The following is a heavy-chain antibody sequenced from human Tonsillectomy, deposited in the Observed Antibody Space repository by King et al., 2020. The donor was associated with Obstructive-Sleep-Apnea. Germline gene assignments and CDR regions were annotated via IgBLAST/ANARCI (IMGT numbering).Heavy chain of an antibody. CDR1: GFTFDDYA. CDR3: GKDKSSGWYGPSDY. CDR2: INWNGGTI. D-gene: IGHD6-19*01. Sequence: VQLVESGGGLVQPGRSLRLSCAASGFTFDDYAMHWVRQAPGKGLEWVSGINWNGGTIGYADSVKGRFTVSRDNAKNSLYLQMNSLRAEDTALYYCGKDKSSGWYGPSDYWGQGTLVTVSS. V-gene: IGHV3-9*01. J-gene: IGHJ4*02.